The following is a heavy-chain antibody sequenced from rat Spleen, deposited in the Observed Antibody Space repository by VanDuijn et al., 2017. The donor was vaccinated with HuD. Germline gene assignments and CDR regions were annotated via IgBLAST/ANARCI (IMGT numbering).Heavy chain of an antibody. Sequence: EVQLVESGGGLVQPGRSLKLSCAASGFTFSNYGMHWIRQAPTKGLEWVASISYDGSSTYYRDSVKGRFTISRDNAKSTLYLQMESLRSEDTATYYCARYITTTGYFDYWGQGVMVTVSS. D-gene: IGHD1-10*01. V-gene: IGHV5-19*01. CDR2: ISYDGSST. J-gene: IGHJ2*01. CDR3: ARYITTTGYFDY. CDR1: GFTFSNYG.